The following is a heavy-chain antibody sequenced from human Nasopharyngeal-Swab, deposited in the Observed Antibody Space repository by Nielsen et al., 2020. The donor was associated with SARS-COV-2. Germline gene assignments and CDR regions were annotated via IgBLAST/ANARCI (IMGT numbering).Heavy chain of an antibody. CDR1: GYTFTSYG. CDR3: ARGSPDSSGYYPHWYFDL. J-gene: IGHJ2*01. D-gene: IGHD3-22*01. V-gene: IGHV1-18*01. Sequence: ASVKVSCKASGYTFTSYGISWVRPAPGQGLEWMGWISAYNGNTNYAQKLQGRVTMTTDTSTSTAYMELRSLRPDDTAVYYCARGSPDSSGYYPHWYFDLWGRGTLVTVSS. CDR2: ISAYNGNT.